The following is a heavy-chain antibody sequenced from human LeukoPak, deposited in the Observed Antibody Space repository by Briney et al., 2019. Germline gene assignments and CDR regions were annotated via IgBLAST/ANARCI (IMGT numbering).Heavy chain of an antibody. CDR3: ASEYYDSSGYYLDAFDI. CDR2: IYYSGST. D-gene: IGHD3-22*01. J-gene: IGHJ3*02. CDR1: GGSISSSSYY. V-gene: IGHV4-39*07. Sequence: SETLSLTCTVSGGSISSSSYYWGWIRQPPGKGLEWIGSIYYSGSTYYNPSLKSRVTISVDTSKNQFSLKLSSVTVADTAVYYCASEYYDSSGYYLDAFDIWGQGTMVTVSS.